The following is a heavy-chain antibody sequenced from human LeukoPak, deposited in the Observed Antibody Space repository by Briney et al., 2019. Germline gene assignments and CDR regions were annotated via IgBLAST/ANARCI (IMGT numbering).Heavy chain of an antibody. D-gene: IGHD5-24*01. Sequence: GGSLKLSCAASGFTFSSYWMSWVRQAPGKGLEWVANIKQDGSEKYYVDSVKGRFTISRDNAKNSLYLQMNSLRAEDTAIYYCTRVGYIDEGIDYWGQGTLVTVSS. CDR2: IKQDGSEK. J-gene: IGHJ4*02. CDR3: TRVGYIDEGIDY. CDR1: GFTFSSYW. V-gene: IGHV3-7*04.